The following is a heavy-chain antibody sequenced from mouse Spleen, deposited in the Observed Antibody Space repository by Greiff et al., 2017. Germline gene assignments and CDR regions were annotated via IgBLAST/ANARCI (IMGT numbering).Heavy chain of an antibody. CDR3: ARGLGRRNYFDY. CDR2: IDPSDSYT. D-gene: IGHD4-1*01. V-gene: IGHV1-50*01. CDR1: GYTFTSYW. Sequence: QVQLQQPGAELVKPGASVKLSCKASGYTFTSYWMQWVKQRPGQGLEWIGEIDPSDSYTNYNQKFKGKATLTVDTSSSTAYMQLSSLTSEDSAVYYCARGLGRRNYFDYWGQGTTLTVSS. J-gene: IGHJ2*01.